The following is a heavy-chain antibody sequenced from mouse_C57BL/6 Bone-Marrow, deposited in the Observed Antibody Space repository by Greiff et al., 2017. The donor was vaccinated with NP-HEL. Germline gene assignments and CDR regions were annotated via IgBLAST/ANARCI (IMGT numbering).Heavy chain of an antibody. CDR2: IDPEDGET. J-gene: IGHJ1*03. CDR1: GFNIKDYY. CDR3: DSPAYYGNSYGYWYFEV. Sequence: EVQLQQSGAELVKPGASVKLSCTASGFNIKDYYMHWVKQRTEQGLEWLGRIDPEDGETKYAPKFQGKATITADTSSNTAYLQLSSLTSEDTAVYYCDSPAYYGNSYGYWYFEVWGTGTTVTVSS. D-gene: IGHD1-1*01. V-gene: IGHV14-2*01.